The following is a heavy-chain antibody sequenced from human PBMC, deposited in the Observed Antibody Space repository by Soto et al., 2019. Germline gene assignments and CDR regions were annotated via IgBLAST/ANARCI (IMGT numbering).Heavy chain of an antibody. CDR2: INPSGGST. D-gene: IGHD3-22*01. CDR1: GYTFTSYY. V-gene: IGHV1-46*01. J-gene: IGHJ4*02. Sequence: ASVKVSCKASGYTFTSYYMHWVRQAPGQGLEWVGIINPSGGSTSYAQKFQGRVTMTRDTSTSTVYMELSSLRSEDTAVYYCARKGARYYYDSSGYDFDYWGQRSLVTGSS. CDR3: ARKGARYYYDSSGYDFDY.